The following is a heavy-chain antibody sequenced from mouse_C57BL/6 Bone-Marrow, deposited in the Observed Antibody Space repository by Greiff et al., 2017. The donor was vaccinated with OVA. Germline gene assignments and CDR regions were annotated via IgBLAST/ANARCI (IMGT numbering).Heavy chain of an antibody. D-gene: IGHD1-1*01. CDR2: IDPSDSYT. CDR1: GYTFTSYW. J-gene: IGHJ2*01. V-gene: IGHV1-69*01. CDR3: ARWIITTVRGFDY. Sequence: QVQLQQPGAELVMPGASVKLSCKASGYTFTSYWMHWVKQRPGQGLEWIGEIDPSDSYTNYNQKFKGKSTLTVDKSSSPAYMQLSSLTSEDAAVYYCARWIITTVRGFDYWGQGTTLTVSS.